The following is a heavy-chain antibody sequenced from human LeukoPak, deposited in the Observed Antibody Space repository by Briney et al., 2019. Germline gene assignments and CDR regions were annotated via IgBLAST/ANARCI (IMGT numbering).Heavy chain of an antibody. D-gene: IGHD2-15*01. Sequence: AGGSLRLSCAASGFTFNSYGMHWVRQAPGKGLEWVAVIVHDGNNKYYADSVKGRFTISRDNAKNSLYLQMNSLRAEDTAVYYCVRGHIVVMADDDVFDYWGQGTLITVSS. CDR1: GFTFNSYG. J-gene: IGHJ4*02. CDR3: VRGHIVVMADDDVFDY. V-gene: IGHV3-30*03. CDR2: IVHDGNNK.